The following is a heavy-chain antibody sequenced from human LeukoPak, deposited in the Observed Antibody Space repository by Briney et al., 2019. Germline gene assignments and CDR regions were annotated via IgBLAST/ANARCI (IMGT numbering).Heavy chain of an antibody. V-gene: IGHV3-74*01. CDR3: ARDYYYGMDV. CDR1: GFAFSTYW. J-gene: IGHJ6*02. CDR2: INPDVITT. Sequence: GGSLRLSCAASGFAFSTYWMHWVRQAPGKGLEWVSRINPDVITTTYADSVKGRFTISRDNAKNTLFLQMNSLRAEDTAVYYCARDYYYGMDVWGQGTTITVSS.